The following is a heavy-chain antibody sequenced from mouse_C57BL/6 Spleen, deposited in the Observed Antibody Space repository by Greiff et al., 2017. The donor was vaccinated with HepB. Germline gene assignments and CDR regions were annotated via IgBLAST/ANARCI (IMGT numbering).Heavy chain of an antibody. CDR1: GYTFTSYW. V-gene: IGHV1-53*01. CDR3: ARGDYGNYCAIDD. Sequence: QVQLQQPGTELVKPGASVKLSCKASGYTFTSYWMHWVKQRPGQGLEWIGNINPSNGGTNYNEKFKSKATLTVDKSSSTAYMQLSSLTSVDSAVYYCARGDYGNYCAIDDWGQGTSVTVSS. CDR2: INPSNGGT. J-gene: IGHJ4*01. D-gene: IGHD2-1*01.